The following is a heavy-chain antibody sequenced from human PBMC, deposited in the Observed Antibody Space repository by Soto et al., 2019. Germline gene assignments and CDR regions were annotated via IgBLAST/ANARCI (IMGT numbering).Heavy chain of an antibody. CDR1: GYSISRGFY. J-gene: IGHJ3*02. Sequence: NPSETLSLTCAVSGYSISRGFYWGWIRQSPGKGLEWIGSIYHTGNTYYNASLRSRVTISVDTSKNQFSLKLTSVTAADTAVYYCARNKMYYDNSRNYSLDGFDIWGQGPMVTVSS. CDR2: IYHTGNT. D-gene: IGHD3-22*01. V-gene: IGHV4-38-2*01. CDR3: ARNKMYYDNSRNYSLDGFDI.